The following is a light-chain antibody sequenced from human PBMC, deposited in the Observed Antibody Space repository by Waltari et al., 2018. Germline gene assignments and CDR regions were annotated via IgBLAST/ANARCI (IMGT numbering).Light chain of an antibody. CDR2: GAC. CDR1: QGISSW. V-gene: IGKV1-12*02. J-gene: IGKJ5*01. Sequence: DIQMTQSPSSVSASVRDRVTITCWPSQGISSWVAWYQQKPGKAPKLLMYGACSLQSEVPSRFSCSGSRTDCTLTISSLRHEDFATYYCQQANSVRSITFGKGTRLEIK. CDR3: QQANSVRSIT.